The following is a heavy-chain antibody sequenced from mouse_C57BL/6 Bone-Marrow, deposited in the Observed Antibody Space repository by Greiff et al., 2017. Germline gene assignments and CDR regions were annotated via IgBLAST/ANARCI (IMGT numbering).Heavy chain of an antibody. CDR1: GYSFTDYN. D-gene: IGHD1-1*01. Sequence: EVKLQESGPELVKPGASVKISCKASGYSFTDYNMNWVKQSNGKSLEWIGVINPDYGTTSYNQKFKSKATLTVDQSSSTAYMQLNSLTSEASAVYYCARALTTSVAIYFDGWGKGNTVTV. CDR3: ARALTTSVAIYFDG. V-gene: IGHV1-39*01. J-gene: IGHJ1*03. CDR2: INPDYGTT.